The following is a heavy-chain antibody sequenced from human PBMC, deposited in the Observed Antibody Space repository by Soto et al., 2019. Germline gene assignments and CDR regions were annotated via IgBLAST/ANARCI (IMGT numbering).Heavy chain of an antibody. V-gene: IGHV4-39*01. J-gene: IGHJ4*02. CDR2: IYYSGST. D-gene: IGHD4-17*01. CDR1: GASISSSSYY. Sequence: QLQLQESGPGLVKPSETLSLTCTVSGASISSSSYYWGWIRQPPGKGLEWIGTIYYSGSTYYNPSLKSRATISVDTSKNQFSLKLRSVTAADTAGYYCARIYGGYYFDYWGQGTLVTVSS. CDR3: ARIYGGYYFDY.